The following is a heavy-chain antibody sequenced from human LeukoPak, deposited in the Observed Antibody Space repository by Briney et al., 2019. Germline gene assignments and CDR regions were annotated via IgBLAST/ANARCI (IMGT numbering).Heavy chain of an antibody. CDR3: ARVLGRNDDAFDI. Sequence: PSETLSLTCAVYGGSFSGYYWSWIRQPPGKGLEWIGEINHSGSTNYNPSLKSRVTISVDTSKNQFSLKLSSVTAADTAVYYCARVLGRNDDAFDIWGQGTMVTVSS. J-gene: IGHJ3*02. CDR1: GGSFSGYY. D-gene: IGHD1-1*01. V-gene: IGHV4-34*01. CDR2: INHSGST.